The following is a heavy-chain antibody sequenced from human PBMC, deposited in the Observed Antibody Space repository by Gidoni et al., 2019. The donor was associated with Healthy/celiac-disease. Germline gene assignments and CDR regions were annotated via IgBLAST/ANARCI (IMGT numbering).Heavy chain of an antibody. J-gene: IGHJ3*02. Sequence: EVQLVQSGAEVKKPGESLKISCKGSGYSFTSYWIGWVRQMPGKGLEWMGIIYPGDSDTRYSPSFQGQVTISADKSISTAYLQWSSLKASDTAMYYCARRGRYCSGGSCYSDAFDIWGQGTMVTVSS. CDR2: IYPGDSDT. CDR1: GYSFTSYW. CDR3: ARRGRYCSGGSCYSDAFDI. V-gene: IGHV5-51*01. D-gene: IGHD2-15*01.